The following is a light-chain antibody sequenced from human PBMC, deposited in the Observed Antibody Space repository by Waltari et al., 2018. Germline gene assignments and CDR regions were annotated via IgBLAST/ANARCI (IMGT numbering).Light chain of an antibody. J-gene: IGLJ1*01. CDR2: DVS. CDR1: SSDVGGYNF. CDR3: ISYAGSNNV. Sequence: QSALTQPPSASGSPGQSVTISCTGTSSDVGGYNFVSWYQQHPGKVPKLMIYDVSKRPSGVPDRFSGSKSGNTASLTVSGLQAGDEADYYCISYAGSNNVFGTGTKVTVL. V-gene: IGLV2-8*01.